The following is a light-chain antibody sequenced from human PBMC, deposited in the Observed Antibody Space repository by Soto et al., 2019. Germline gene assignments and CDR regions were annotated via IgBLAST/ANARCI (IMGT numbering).Light chain of an antibody. Sequence: DIQMTQSPCSLTASVGDRVTITCRASQSISSYLNWYQQKPGKAPKLLIYAASSLQSGVPSRFSGSGSGTDFTLTISSLQPEDFATYYCQQSYSTPPAKFGQGTKVDI. CDR1: QSISSY. CDR2: AAS. V-gene: IGKV1-39*01. J-gene: IGKJ1*01. CDR3: QQSYSTPPAK.